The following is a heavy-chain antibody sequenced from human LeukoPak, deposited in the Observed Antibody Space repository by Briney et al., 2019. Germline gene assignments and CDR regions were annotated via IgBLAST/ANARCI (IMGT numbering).Heavy chain of an antibody. D-gene: IGHD6-19*01. CDR2: IFGSGGSA. CDR1: GFTFSSYA. CDR3: GKTTTGYSSGQKPAWPVDY. J-gene: IGHJ4*02. Sequence: GGSLRLSCAASGFTFSSYAMHWVRQAPGKGLEWVADIFGSGGSAHYADSAKGRFTISRDNSKNTVYLQINSLRAEDTAVYYCGKTTTGYSSGQKPAWPVDYWGQGTLVTVSS. V-gene: IGHV3-23*01.